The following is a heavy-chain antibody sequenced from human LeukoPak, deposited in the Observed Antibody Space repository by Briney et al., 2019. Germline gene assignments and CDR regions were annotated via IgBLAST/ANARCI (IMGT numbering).Heavy chain of an antibody. CDR1: GYTFTSYD. CDR3: ARGDYDYVWGNYRSKTFDY. Sequence: RASVKVSCKASGYTFTSYDINWVRQATGQGLERMGWMNPNSGNTGYAQKFQGRVTMTRNTSISTAYMELSSLRSEDTAVYYCARGDYDYVWGNYRSKTFDYWGRGTLVTVSS. D-gene: IGHD3-16*02. V-gene: IGHV1-8*01. CDR2: MNPNSGNT. J-gene: IGHJ4*02.